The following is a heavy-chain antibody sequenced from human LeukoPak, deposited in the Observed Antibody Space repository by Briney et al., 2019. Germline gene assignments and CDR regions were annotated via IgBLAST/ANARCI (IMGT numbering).Heavy chain of an antibody. J-gene: IGHJ6*02. Sequence: PSETLSLTCAVYGGSFSGYYWSWIRQPPGKGLEWIGEINHSGSTNYNPSLKSRVTISVDTSKNQFSLKLSSVTAADTAVYYCARGETGCGGDCLYYYYYGMDVWGQGTTVTVSS. V-gene: IGHV4-34*01. D-gene: IGHD2-21*02. CDR3: ARGETGCGGDCLYYYYYGMDV. CDR1: GGSFSGYY. CDR2: INHSGST.